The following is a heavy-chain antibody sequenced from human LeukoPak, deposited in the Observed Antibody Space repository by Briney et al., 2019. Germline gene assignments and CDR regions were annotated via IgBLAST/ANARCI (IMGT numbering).Heavy chain of an antibody. D-gene: IGHD3-3*01. Sequence: ASVKVSCKASGGTFSSYAISWVRQAPGQGLEWMGGIIPIFGTANYAQKFQGRVTMTRDTSTSTVYMELSSLRSEDTAVYYCARDLYYDFWSGYPPRWFDPWGQGTLVTVSS. CDR3: ARDLYYDFWSGYPPRWFDP. CDR2: IIPIFGTA. J-gene: IGHJ5*02. V-gene: IGHV1-69*05. CDR1: GGTFSSYA.